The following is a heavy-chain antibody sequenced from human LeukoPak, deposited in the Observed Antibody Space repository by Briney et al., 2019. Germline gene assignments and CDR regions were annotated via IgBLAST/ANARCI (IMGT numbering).Heavy chain of an antibody. CDR1: VCTFSTYW. CDR3: ARDSVDASY. V-gene: IGHV3-74*01. CDR2: INTDGRSK. D-gene: IGHD5-12*01. J-gene: IGHJ4*02. Sequence: GGALSLSCAVSVCTFSTYWLDRDPQAPGKGLVWVSRINTDGRSKSHADSVKCRFTISRDNAKNTVYLQMNSLRAEDTAVYYCARDSVDASYWGQGTLVTVSS.